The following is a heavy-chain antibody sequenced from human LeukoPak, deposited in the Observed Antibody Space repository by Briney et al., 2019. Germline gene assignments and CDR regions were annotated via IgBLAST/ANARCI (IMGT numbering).Heavy chain of an antibody. CDR3: ARGYSGIYVSEEYHYYYGIYV. D-gene: IGHD3-16*01. CDR1: GGSVSSNGYY. CDR2: IYNSGSV. J-gene: IGHJ6*02. Sequence: SETLCLTCSVSGGSVSSNGYYWGWIRQHPGKGLERIVYIYNSGSVYYNPSLKSRVTISEDTTKNQYSLTLTTVTAADRAVYYWARGYSGIYVSEEYHYYYGIYVWGQETTVTVSS. V-gene: IGHV4-31*03.